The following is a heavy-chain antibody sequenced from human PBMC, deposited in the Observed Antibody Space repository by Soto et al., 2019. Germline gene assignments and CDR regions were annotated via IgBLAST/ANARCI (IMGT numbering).Heavy chain of an antibody. V-gene: IGHV3-30*18. J-gene: IGHJ4*02. CDR3: AKDLWIQLWSFDY. CDR2: ISYDGSNK. D-gene: IGHD5-18*01. Sequence: QVHLVESGGGVVQPGRSLRLSCAASGFTFSSYGMHWVRQAPGKGLEWVAVISYDGSNKYYADSVKGRFTISRDNSKNTLYLQMNSLRAEDTAVYYCAKDLWIQLWSFDYWGQGTLVTVSS. CDR1: GFTFSSYG.